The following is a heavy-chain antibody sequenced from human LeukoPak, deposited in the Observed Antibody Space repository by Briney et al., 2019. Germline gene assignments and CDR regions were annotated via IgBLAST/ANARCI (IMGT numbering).Heavy chain of an antibody. D-gene: IGHD2-21*02. V-gene: IGHV3-48*04. CDR2: ISNSGTII. Sequence: GGSLRLSCAASGFTFSSYWMSWVRQAPGKGLEWVSYISNSGTIIYYADSVKGRFTISRDNAKNSVYLQMNSLRAEDTAVYYCARERLGVTAFAFWGQGTMVTVSS. CDR1: GFTFSSYW. J-gene: IGHJ3*01. CDR3: ARERLGVTAFAF.